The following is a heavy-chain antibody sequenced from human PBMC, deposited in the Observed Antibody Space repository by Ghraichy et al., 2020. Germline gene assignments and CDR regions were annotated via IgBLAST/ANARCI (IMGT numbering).Heavy chain of an antibody. D-gene: IGHD3-22*01. CDR3: ARTENYYDSSGWVYPY. CDR2: IYYSGST. CDR1: GGSISSYY. V-gene: IGHV4-59*01. J-gene: IGHJ4*02. Sequence: ETLSLTCTVSGGSISSYYWSWIRQPPGKGLEWIGYIYYSGSTNYNPSLKSRVTISVDTSKNQFSLKLSSVTAADTAVYYCARTENYYDSSGWVYPYWGQGTLVTVSS.